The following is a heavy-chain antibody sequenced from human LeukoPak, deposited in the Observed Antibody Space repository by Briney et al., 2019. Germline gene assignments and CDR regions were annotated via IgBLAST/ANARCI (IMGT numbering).Heavy chain of an antibody. Sequence: GASVKVSCKASGYTFTYYYMHRVRQAPGQGLEWMGWINPYSGDTNYAQKFQGRVTMTRDTSITTAYMDLSRLKSDDTAVYYCARAAVENTLRIYDYWGQGTLVTVSS. CDR1: GYTFTYYY. D-gene: IGHD6-25*01. CDR2: INPYSGDT. V-gene: IGHV1-2*02. CDR3: ARAAVENTLRIYDY. J-gene: IGHJ4*02.